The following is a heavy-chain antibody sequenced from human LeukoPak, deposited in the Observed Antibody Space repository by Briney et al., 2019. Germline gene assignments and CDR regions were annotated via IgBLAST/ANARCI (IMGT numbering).Heavy chain of an antibody. CDR2: IYPGDSDT. J-gene: IGHJ3*02. CDR1: GYSFTNHW. CDR3: AISFLEWLSGFDI. Sequence: GESLKISCKGSGYSFTNHWIGWVRQMPGKGLEWMGIIYPGDSDTRYSPSFQGQVTISADKSISTAYLQWSSLKASDTAMYYCAISFLEWLSGFDIWGQGTMVTVSS. D-gene: IGHD3-3*01. V-gene: IGHV5-51*01.